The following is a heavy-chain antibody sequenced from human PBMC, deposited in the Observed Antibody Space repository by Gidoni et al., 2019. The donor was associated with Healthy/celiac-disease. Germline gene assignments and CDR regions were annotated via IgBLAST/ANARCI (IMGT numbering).Heavy chain of an antibody. V-gene: IGHV4-59*08. D-gene: IGHD3-9*01. CDR2: IYYSGST. Sequence: QVQLQESGPGLVKPSETLSLTCTVSGGSISSYYWSWIRQPPGKGLEGIGYIYYSGSTNYNPSLKSRVTISVDTSKNQFSLKLSSVTAADTAVYYCARLYDILTGYSEFDYWGQGTLVTVSS. CDR1: GGSISSYY. CDR3: ARLYDILTGYSEFDY. J-gene: IGHJ4*02.